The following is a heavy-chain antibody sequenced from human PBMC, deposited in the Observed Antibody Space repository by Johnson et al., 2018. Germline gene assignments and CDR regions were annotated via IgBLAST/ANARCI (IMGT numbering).Heavy chain of an antibody. V-gene: IGHV1-69*12. CDR1: GYTFTSND. CDR2: IIPMSGIS. CDR3: ATEPLPGTGDF. D-gene: IGHD1-1*01. J-gene: IGHJ4*02. Sequence: QVQLVQSGAEVKKPGASVKVSCKASGYTFTSNDINWVRQAPGQGPEWMGGIIPMSGISDYAQKFQDRLTITVDDSTSKAYMELSSLRSDDTAVYYWATEPLPGTGDFWGQGTLVVVSS.